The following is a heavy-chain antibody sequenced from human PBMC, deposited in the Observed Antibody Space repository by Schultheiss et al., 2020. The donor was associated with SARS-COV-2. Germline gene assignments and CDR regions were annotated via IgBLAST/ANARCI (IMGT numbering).Heavy chain of an antibody. CDR2: ISAYNGNT. D-gene: IGHD2-15*01. CDR3: ARVPWGGGSSDY. V-gene: IGHV1-18*01. CDR1: GYTFTSYG. J-gene: IGHJ4*02. Sequence: ASVKVSCKASGYTFTSYGIVWVRQAPGQGLEWMGWISAYNGNTNYAQKLQGRVTMTTDTSTSTAYMELRSLTSDDTAVYYCARVPWGGGSSDYWGQGTLVTVSS.